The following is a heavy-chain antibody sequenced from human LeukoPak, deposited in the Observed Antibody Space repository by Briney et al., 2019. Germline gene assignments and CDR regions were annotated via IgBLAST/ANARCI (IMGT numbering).Heavy chain of an antibody. D-gene: IGHD4-17*01. CDR3: AVYYTVYYLDY. CDR2: IIPIFGTA. Sequence: ASVKVSCKASGGTFSSYAISWVRQAPGQGLEWMGGIIPIFGTANYAQKFQGRVTITTDESTSTAYMELSSLRSEDTAVYYCAVYYTVYYLDYWGQGTLVTVSS. V-gene: IGHV1-69*05. J-gene: IGHJ4*02. CDR1: GGTFSSYA.